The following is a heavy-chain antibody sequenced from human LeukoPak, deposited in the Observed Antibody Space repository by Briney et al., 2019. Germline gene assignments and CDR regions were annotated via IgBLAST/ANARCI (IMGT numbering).Heavy chain of an antibody. J-gene: IGHJ4*02. V-gene: IGHV3-23*01. CDR1: GFTFSSYA. CDR2: ISGSGGST. CDR3: ARGPDYDILADYFDY. D-gene: IGHD3-9*01. Sequence: GGSLRLSCAASGFTFSSYAMSWVRQAPGKGLEWVSAISGSGGSTYYADSVRGRFTISRDNSKNTLFLQMDSLRSEDTAVYYCARGPDYDILADYFDYWGQGTLVTVSS.